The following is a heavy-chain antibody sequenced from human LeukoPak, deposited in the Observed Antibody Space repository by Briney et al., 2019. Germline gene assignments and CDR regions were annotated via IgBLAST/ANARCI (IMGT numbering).Heavy chain of an antibody. CDR2: IYYSGST. Sequence: SETLSLTCTVSGGSISSYYWSWIRQPPGKGLEWIGYIYYSGSTNYNPSLKSRVTISVDTSKNQFSLKLSSVTAADTAVYYCARSPAGLYYDYYMDVWGKGTTVTVSS. J-gene: IGHJ6*03. V-gene: IGHV4-59*01. CDR1: GGSISSYY. CDR3: ARSPAGLYYDYYMDV.